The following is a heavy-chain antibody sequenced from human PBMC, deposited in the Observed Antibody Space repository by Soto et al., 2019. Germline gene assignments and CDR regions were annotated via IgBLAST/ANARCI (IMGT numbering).Heavy chain of an antibody. J-gene: IGHJ4*02. CDR1: GYTFTSYA. V-gene: IGHV1-3*01. CDR3: ASSSGSYWQLDY. D-gene: IGHD1-26*01. CDR2: INAGNGNT. Sequence: QVQLVQSGAEVKKPGASVKVSCKASGYTFTSYAMHWVRQAPGQRLEWMGWINAGNGNTKYSQKFQGRVTITRDTSASTAYMELSILRSEDTAVYYCASSSGSYWQLDYWGQGTLVTVSS.